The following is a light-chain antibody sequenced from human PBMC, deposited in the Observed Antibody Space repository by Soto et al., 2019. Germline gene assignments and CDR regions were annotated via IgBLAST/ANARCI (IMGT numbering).Light chain of an antibody. Sequence: QSALTQPPSASGSPGQSVTISCTGTSSDVGGYNYVSWFQQXXXXAPKLIIHEVNQRPSGXPDRFSGSKSGNTASLTVSGXXAEDEGTYYCSSYGGXXXVXFGTGTKLTVL. CDR3: SSYGGXXXVX. V-gene: IGLV2-8*01. J-gene: IGLJ1*01. CDR1: SSDVGGYNY. CDR2: EVN.